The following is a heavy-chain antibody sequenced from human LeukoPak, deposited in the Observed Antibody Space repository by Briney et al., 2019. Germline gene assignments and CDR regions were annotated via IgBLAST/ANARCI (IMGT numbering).Heavy chain of an antibody. Sequence: SETLSLTCTVSGGSISGYYWSWIRQPPGKGLEWIGEINHSGSTNYNPSLKSRVTISVDTSKNQFSLKLSSVTAADTAVYYCARGRLRLGELSSYYFDYWGQGTLVTVSS. J-gene: IGHJ4*02. V-gene: IGHV4-34*01. CDR3: ARGRLRLGELSSYYFDY. CDR1: GGSISGYY. CDR2: INHSGST. D-gene: IGHD3-16*02.